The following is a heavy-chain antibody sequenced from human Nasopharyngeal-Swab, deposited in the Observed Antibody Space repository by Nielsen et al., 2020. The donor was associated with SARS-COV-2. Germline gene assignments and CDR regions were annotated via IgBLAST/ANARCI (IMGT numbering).Heavy chain of an antibody. V-gene: IGHV4-34*01. CDR2: INHSGST. Sequence: RQAPGKGPEWIGEINHSGSTNYNPSLKSRVTISVDTSKNQFSPKLSSVTAADTAVYYCARATYYDYVWGSYRPGAFDIWGQGTMVHRLL. J-gene: IGHJ3*02. CDR3: ARATYYDYVWGSYRPGAFDI. D-gene: IGHD3-16*02.